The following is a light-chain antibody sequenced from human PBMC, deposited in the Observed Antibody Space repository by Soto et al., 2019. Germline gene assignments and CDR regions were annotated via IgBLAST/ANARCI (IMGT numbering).Light chain of an antibody. V-gene: IGKV4-1*01. J-gene: IGKJ2*01. CDR1: QRVLYSSSNNNY. CDR3: QQYYITPYT. Sequence: DIVMTQSPDSLAVSLGERATINCKSSQRVLYSSSNNNYLAWYQQKPRQPPKLLIYWASSRESGVPDRFSGSGSGTDFTLTISNLQAEDVAVYYCQQYYITPYTFGQGTKLEIK. CDR2: WAS.